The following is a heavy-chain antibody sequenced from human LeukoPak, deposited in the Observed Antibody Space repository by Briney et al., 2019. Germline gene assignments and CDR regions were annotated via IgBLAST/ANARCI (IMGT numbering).Heavy chain of an antibody. CDR1: GFTVSSNE. V-gene: IGHV3-38-3*01. Sequence: GGSLRLSCAASGFTVSSNEMSWVRQAPGKGLEWVSSISGGSTYYADSRKGRFTISRDNSKNTLHLQMNSLRAEDTAVYYRKSGSQQLGSLRVGINWGQGTLVTVSS. CDR2: ISGGST. J-gene: IGHJ4*02. D-gene: IGHD6-13*01. CDR3: KSGSQQLGSLRVGIN.